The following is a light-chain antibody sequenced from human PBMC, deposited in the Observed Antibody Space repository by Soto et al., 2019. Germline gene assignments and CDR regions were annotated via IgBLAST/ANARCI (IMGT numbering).Light chain of an antibody. CDR3: QQYGSSPPT. CDR2: GTS. V-gene: IGKV3-20*01. CDR1: QSVTNNY. Sequence: EIVLTQSPGTQSLSPGERATLSRRASQSVTNNYLAWYQRKPGQPPRLLIYGTSYRSTDIPRRFSGSGSGTDFTLTITRLEPEDFAVYYCQQYGSSPPTFGQGTKVEIK. J-gene: IGKJ1*01.